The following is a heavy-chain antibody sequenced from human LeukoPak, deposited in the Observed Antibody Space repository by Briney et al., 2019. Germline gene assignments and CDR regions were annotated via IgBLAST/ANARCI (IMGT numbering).Heavy chain of an antibody. CDR3: ARGHLAVARLGGPPDYYYGMDV. CDR2: ISSSGSTI. J-gene: IGHJ6*02. V-gene: IGHV3-48*03. D-gene: IGHD6-19*01. Sequence: GGSLRLSCAASGFTFSSYEMNWVRQAPGKGLEWVSYISSSGSTIYYADSVKGRFTISRDNAKNSLYLQMNSLRAEDTAVYYCARGHLAVARLGGPPDYYYGMDVWGQGTTVTVSS. CDR1: GFTFSSYE.